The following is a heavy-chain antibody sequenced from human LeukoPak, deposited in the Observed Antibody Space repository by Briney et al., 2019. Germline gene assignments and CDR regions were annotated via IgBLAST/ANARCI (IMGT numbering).Heavy chain of an antibody. CDR3: ARENDNYYGSGIKGV. J-gene: IGHJ4*02. CDR1: GGSISSGSYY. CDR2: IYTSGST. D-gene: IGHD3-10*01. V-gene: IGHV4-61*02. Sequence: PSETLSLTCTVSGGSISSGSYYWSWIRQPAGKRLEWIGRIYTSGSTNYSPSLKGRVTISVDTSKNQFSLKLSSVTAADTAVYYCARENDNYYGSGIKGVWGQGTLVTVSS.